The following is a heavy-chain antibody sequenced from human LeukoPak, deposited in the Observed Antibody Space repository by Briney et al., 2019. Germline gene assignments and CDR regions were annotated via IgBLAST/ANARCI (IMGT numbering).Heavy chain of an antibody. J-gene: IGHJ4*02. D-gene: IGHD3-22*01. Sequence: PGGSLRLSCAASGFTFDDYGMSWVRQAPGKGLEWVSGINWNGGSTGYADSVKGRFTISRDNAKNSLYLQMNSLRAEDTALYYCEKSSHPPPPDYYDSSGYRGYCDYWGQGTLVTVSS. CDR3: EKSSHPPPPDYYDSSGYRGYCDY. CDR1: GFTFDDYG. CDR2: INWNGGST. V-gene: IGHV3-20*04.